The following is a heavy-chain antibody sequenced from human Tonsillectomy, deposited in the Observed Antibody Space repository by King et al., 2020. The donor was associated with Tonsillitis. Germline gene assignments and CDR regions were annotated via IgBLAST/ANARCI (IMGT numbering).Heavy chain of an antibody. CDR3: ARADYHTLTGFYYDY. J-gene: IGHJ4*02. D-gene: IGHD3-9*01. V-gene: IGHV4-59*02. CDR1: GGSVNSYY. Sequence: QLQESGPGLVKPSETLSLTCTVSGGSVNSYYWTWIRQPPGKGLEWIGYVYYTGITNYNPSLKSRVTISVDTSKNQFSLKLSSLTAADTAVYYCARADYHTLTGFYYDYWGQGTLVTVSS. CDR2: VYYTGIT.